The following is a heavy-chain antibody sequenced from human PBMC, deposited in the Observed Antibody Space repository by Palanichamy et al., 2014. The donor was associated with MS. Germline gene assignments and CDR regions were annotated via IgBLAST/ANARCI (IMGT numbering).Heavy chain of an antibody. J-gene: IGHJ4*03. CDR3: TTDVSDGSRGFFAY. CDR2: IKSKNDGGTI. Sequence: EGHLVESGGGLITPGGSLRLSCVASGSGIIYNKAWMNWVRQAPGKGPEWIARIKSKNDGGTIDYAAPVRGRFTISRDDSNNLLYLQMYSLQTEDTGTYYCTTDVSDGSRGFFAYWGHGTLVTVSS. D-gene: IGHD3-22*01. V-gene: IGHV3-15*07. CDR1: GSGIIYNKAW.